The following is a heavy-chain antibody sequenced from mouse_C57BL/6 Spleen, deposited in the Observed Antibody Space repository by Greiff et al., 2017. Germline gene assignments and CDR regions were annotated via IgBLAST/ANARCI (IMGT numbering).Heavy chain of an antibody. D-gene: IGHD1-1*01. Sequence: QVQLQQSGTELVKPGASVKLSCKASGYTFTSYWMHWVKQRPGQGLEWIGNINPSNGGTNYNEKFKSKATLTVDKSSSTAYMQLSSLTSEDSAVYYCAREEAYAVVAYYYAMDYWGQGTSVTVSS. CDR3: AREEAYAVVAYYYAMDY. CDR1: GYTFTSYW. V-gene: IGHV1-53*01. J-gene: IGHJ4*01. CDR2: INPSNGGT.